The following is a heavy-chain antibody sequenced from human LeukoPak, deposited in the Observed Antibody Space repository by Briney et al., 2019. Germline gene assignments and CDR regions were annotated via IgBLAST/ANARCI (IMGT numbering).Heavy chain of an antibody. V-gene: IGHV4-39*01. CDR2: ISYDGRT. CDR1: GVSLISDSYL. CDR3: GRVVVAYARAEYFQY. J-gene: IGHJ1*01. Sequence: SETLSLTCTVSGVSLISDSYLWGWIRQPPGKGLEWIASISYDGRTYNNRSLKSRVTISVDTSKSQFALKLSSVTAAHTAVYHCGRVVVAYARAEYFQYLGQGTLVIVSS. D-gene: IGHD3-22*01.